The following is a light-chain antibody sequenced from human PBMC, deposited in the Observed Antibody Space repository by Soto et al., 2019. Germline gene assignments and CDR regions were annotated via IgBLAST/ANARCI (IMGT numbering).Light chain of an antibody. CDR1: SSNIGAGFD. V-gene: IGLV1-40*01. CDR3: QSYDISLSGFV. J-gene: IGLJ1*01. Sequence: QSVLTQPPSVSGAPGQRVTISCTGTSSNIGAGFDVHWYQHLPGTAPKLLIYGNSNRPSGVPDRFSGSKSGTSASLSITGLQAEDGADYYCQSYDISLSGFVFGTGTKVTVL. CDR2: GNS.